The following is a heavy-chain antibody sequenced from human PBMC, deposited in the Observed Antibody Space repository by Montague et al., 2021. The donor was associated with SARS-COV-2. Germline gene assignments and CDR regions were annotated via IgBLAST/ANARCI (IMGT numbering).Heavy chain of an antibody. V-gene: IGHV4-59*08. CDR1: GDSLSFYY. D-gene: IGHD5-12*01. Sequence: SETLSLTCTVSGDSLSFYYWTWIRQPPGRGLEWIGYIDYNGSTNYNPSLKSRVTISLDMSSNQFSLELRSVTAADTAVYYCARLGYSTAAVDLWGHGTMVSVSS. J-gene: IGHJ4*01. CDR3: ARLGYSTAAVDL. CDR2: IDYNGST.